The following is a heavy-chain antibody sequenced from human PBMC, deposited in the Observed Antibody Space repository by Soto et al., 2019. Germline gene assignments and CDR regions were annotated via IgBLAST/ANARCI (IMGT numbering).Heavy chain of an antibody. D-gene: IGHD6-19*01. CDR1: GGSISSYY. J-gene: IGHJ4*02. CDR2: IYYSGST. CDR3: ARDSGWYVDY. Sequence: SETLSLTCTVSGGSISSYYWSWIRQPPGKGLEWIGYIYYSGSTNYNPSLKSRVTISVDTSKNQFSLKLSSVTAADTAVYYCARDSGWYVDYWGQGTLVTVSS. V-gene: IGHV4-59*01.